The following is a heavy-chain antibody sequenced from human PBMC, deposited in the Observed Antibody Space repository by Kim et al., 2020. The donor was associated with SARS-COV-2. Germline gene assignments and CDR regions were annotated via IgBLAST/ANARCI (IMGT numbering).Heavy chain of an antibody. CDR2: IWYDGSNK. CDR3: AKDMGLDVDTAMVTGAY. D-gene: IGHD5-18*01. Sequence: GGSLRLSCAASGFTFSSYGMHWVRQAPGKGLEWVAGIWYDGSNKYYADSVKGRFTISRDNSKNTLYLQMNSLRAEDTAVYYCAKDMGLDVDTAMVTGAYWGQGALVTVSS. V-gene: IGHV3-33*06. CDR1: GFTFSSYG. J-gene: IGHJ4*02.